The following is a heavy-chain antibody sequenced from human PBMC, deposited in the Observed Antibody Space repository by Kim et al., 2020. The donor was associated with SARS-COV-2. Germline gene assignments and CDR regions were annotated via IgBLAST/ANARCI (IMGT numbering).Heavy chain of an antibody. CDR1: GFTFSSYG. V-gene: IGHV3-30*18. CDR2: ISYDGSNK. Sequence: GGSLRLSCAASGFTFSSYGMHWVRQAPGKGLEWVAVISYDGSNKYYADSVKGRFTISRDNSKNTLYLQMNSLRAEDTAVYYCAKAHPVGLWFGDTIRSWFDPWGQGTLVTVSS. J-gene: IGHJ5*02. CDR3: AKAHPVGLWFGDTIRSWFDP. D-gene: IGHD3-10*01.